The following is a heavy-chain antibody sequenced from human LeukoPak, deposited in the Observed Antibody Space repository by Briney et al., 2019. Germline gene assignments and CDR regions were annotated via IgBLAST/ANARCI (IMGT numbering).Heavy chain of an antibody. CDR2: INPNSGGT. CDR3: ATGNLGWELLSSVHFDY. CDR1: GYTFTGYY. V-gene: IGHV1-2*02. D-gene: IGHD1-26*01. J-gene: IGHJ4*02. Sequence: ASVKVSCKASGYTFTGYYIHWLRQAPGQGLEWMGWINPNSGGTNYAQRFQGRVTMTRDTSISTAYMELSRLRSDDTAVYYCATGNLGWELLSSVHFDYWGQGTLVTVSS.